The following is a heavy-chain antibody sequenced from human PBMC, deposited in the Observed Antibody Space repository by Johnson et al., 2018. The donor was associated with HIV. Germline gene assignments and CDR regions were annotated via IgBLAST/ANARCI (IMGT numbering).Heavy chain of an antibody. CDR1: GFTFNNYG. J-gene: IGHJ3*02. CDR3: AKRGARYCSGGSCFDAFDI. D-gene: IGHD2-15*01. V-gene: IGHV3-30*02. Sequence: QVKLVESGGGVVQPGRSLRLSCAASGFTFNNYGMHWVRQAPGKGLEWVANIKQDGSEKYYVDSVKGRFTISRDNSKNTLYLQMNSLRAEDTAVYYCAKRGARYCSGGSCFDAFDIWGQGTMVTVSS. CDR2: IKQDGSEK.